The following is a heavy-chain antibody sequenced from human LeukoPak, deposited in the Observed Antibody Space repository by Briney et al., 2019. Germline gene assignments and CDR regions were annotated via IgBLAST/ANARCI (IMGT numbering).Heavy chain of an antibody. CDR3: ARVDSSNWYDSRGYFDY. J-gene: IGHJ4*02. Sequence: ASVKVSCKASGYTFTSYDINWVRQATGQGLEWMGWMNPNSGNTGYAQKFQGRVTMTRNTSISTAYMELSSLRSEDTAVYYCARVDSSNWYDSRGYFDYWGQGTLVTVSS. CDR2: MNPNSGNT. CDR1: GYTFTSYD. D-gene: IGHD6-13*01. V-gene: IGHV1-8*01.